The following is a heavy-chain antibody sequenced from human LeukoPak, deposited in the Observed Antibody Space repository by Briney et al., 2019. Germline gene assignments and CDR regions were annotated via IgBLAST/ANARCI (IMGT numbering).Heavy chain of an antibody. D-gene: IGHD3-22*01. CDR3: ARDTYYHDTDGYSPLMYYGMDV. Sequence: ASVKVSCKASGYIFTSYGISWVRQAPGQGLEWMGWISAYNGDTNYAQNLQGRVTMTTDTSTSTAYMELRSLRSDDTTVYYCARDTYYHDTDGYSPLMYYGMDVWGQGTTVTVSS. J-gene: IGHJ6*02. CDR2: ISAYNGDT. V-gene: IGHV1-18*01. CDR1: GYIFTSYG.